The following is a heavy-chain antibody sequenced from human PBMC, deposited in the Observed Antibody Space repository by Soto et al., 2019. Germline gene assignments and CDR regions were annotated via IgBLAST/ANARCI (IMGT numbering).Heavy chain of an antibody. V-gene: IGHV5-51*01. D-gene: IGHD6-6*01. CDR3: AAHKQIGDRQNYFDY. Sequence: PGQSLKISCKASGDSFTTYWIGCVRQMPAKGLEWMGIIYPGDSDTSYSPSFQGQVTISADRSISTAYLQWSSLKASDTAMYYCAAHKQIGDRQNYFDYWGQGTQVTVSS. CDR2: IYPGDSDT. CDR1: GDSFTTYW. J-gene: IGHJ4*02.